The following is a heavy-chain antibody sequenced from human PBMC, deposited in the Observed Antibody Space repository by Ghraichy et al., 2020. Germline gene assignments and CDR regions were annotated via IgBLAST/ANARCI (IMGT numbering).Heavy chain of an antibody. CDR2: ISRSSNYI. CDR1: GFTFSYYN. D-gene: IGHD5-18*01. Sequence: GGSLRLSCAASGFTFSYYNMNWVRQAPGKGLEWVSSISRSSNYIYYADPVKGRFTISRDNAKNSLYLQMNNLRAEDTAVYFCARAAYSYDSDYYYGMDVWGQGTTVTVSS. CDR3: ARAAYSYDSDYYYGMDV. J-gene: IGHJ6*02. V-gene: IGHV3-21*01.